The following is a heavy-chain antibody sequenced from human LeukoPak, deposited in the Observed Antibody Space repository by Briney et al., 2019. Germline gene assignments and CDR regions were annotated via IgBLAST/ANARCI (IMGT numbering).Heavy chain of an antibody. J-gene: IGHJ4*02. D-gene: IGHD1-26*01. CDR3: ARTGSYYAYSNY. V-gene: IGHV1-8*01. Sequence: ASVKVSCKASGYTFTSYDINWVRQATGQGLEWMGWMNPNSGNTGYAQKFQGRVTMTRDTSISTAYMELSRLRSDDTAVYYCARTGSYYAYSNYWGQGTLVTVSS. CDR1: GYTFTSYD. CDR2: MNPNSGNT.